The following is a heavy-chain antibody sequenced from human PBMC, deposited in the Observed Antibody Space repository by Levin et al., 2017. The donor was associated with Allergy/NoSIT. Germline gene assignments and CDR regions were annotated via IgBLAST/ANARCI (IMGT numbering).Heavy chain of an antibody. Sequence: GGSLRLSCAASGFTFSGYTLNWVRQAPGKGLEWVSSISSSSTYIYYADSLKGRFTISRDDAKNSLSLQMNSLRVEDTAVYYCASDGSYDTLDIWDQGTMVTVSS. D-gene: IGHD6-6*01. V-gene: IGHV3-21*01. J-gene: IGHJ3*02. CDR1: GFTFSGYT. CDR2: ISSSSTYI. CDR3: ASDGSYDTLDI.